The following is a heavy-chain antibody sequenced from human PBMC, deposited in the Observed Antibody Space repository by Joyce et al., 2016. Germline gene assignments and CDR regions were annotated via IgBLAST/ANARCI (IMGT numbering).Heavy chain of an antibody. V-gene: IGHV3-23*01. Sequence: EVQLLESGGGLVQPGGSLRLSCAASGFTFSSYAMSWVRQGPGKGLEWVSAIRGSGTSTYYADSVKGRFTISRDNSKNTLYLQMNSLRAEDTAVYYCAKALSPYYDYIWGSYLDAFDIWGQGTMVTVSS. J-gene: IGHJ3*02. CDR3: AKALSPYYDYIWGSYLDAFDI. CDR2: IRGSGTST. CDR1: GFTFSSYA. D-gene: IGHD3-16*02.